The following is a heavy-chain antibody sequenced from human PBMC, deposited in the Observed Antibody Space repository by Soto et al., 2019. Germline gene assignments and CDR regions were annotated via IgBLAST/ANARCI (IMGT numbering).Heavy chain of an antibody. D-gene: IGHD3-22*01. CDR2: IKSQTDGGTT. J-gene: IGHJ4*02. Sequence: GGSLRLSCVASSFTFSNASMNWVRQAPGKGLEWVGRIKSQTDGGTTDYAAPVKGRFTISRDDSKNTLYLQMNSLKTEDTAVYYCTTDPVTMIVVVPSSGWGQGTLVTVSS. V-gene: IGHV3-15*07. CDR1: SFTFSNAS. CDR3: TTDPVTMIVVVPSSG.